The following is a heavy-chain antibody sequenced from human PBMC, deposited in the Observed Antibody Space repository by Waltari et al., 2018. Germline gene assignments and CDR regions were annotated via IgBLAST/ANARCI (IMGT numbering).Heavy chain of an antibody. D-gene: IGHD5-12*01. CDR3: VKYSGFDYFFDY. J-gene: IGHJ4*02. Sequence: CAASGFIFGNCNMHWVRQTPGQGLQWVAAISHDGSNKDYADSVKSRFTVSRDNSNNTLYLQINSLRADDTGIYFCVKYSGFDYFFDYWGQGTLVTVSS. V-gene: IGHV3-30*18. CDR2: ISHDGSNK. CDR1: GFIFGNCN.